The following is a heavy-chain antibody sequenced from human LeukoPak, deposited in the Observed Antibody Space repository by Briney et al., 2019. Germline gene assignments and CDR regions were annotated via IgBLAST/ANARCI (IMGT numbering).Heavy chain of an antibody. CDR2: IKSQTGGGTT. V-gene: IGHV3-15*01. D-gene: IGHD1-26*01. CDR3: TRVGTTWFHS. J-gene: IGHJ5*01. Sequence: NSGGSLRLSCAASGFTFSYYSMNWVRQAPGKGLEWVGRIKSQTGGGTTDYAAPVKGRFSISRDDSKNTLYLQMNSLKTEDTAVYYCTRVGTTWFHSWGQGTLVTVSS. CDR1: GFTFSYYS.